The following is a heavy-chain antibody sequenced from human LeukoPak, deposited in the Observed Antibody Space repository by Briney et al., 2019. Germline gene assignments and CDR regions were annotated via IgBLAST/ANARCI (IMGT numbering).Heavy chain of an antibody. CDR1: GGSISSGSYY. Sequence: SETLSLTCTVSGGSISSGSYYWSWLRQPAGKGLEWIGRIYTSGSTNYNPSLKSRVTISVDTSKNQFSLKLSSVTAADTAVYYCARIPNYDILTGYYISGEEPWGQGTLVTVSS. J-gene: IGHJ5*02. V-gene: IGHV4-61*02. D-gene: IGHD3-9*01. CDR3: ARIPNYDILTGYYISGEEP. CDR2: IYTSGST.